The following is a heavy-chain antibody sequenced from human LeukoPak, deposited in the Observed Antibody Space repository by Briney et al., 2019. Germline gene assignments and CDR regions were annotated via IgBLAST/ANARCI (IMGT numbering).Heavy chain of an antibody. V-gene: IGHV4-30-2*01. CDR3: ARELAVVAAPNDY. CDR1: GGSISSGGYY. Sequence: PSQTLSLTCAVSGGSISSGGYYWSWIRQPPGKGLEWIGEINHSGSTNYNPSLKSRVTISVDTSKNQFSLKLSSVTAADTAVYYCARELAVVAAPNDYWGQGTLVTVSS. J-gene: IGHJ4*02. D-gene: IGHD2-15*01. CDR2: INHSGST.